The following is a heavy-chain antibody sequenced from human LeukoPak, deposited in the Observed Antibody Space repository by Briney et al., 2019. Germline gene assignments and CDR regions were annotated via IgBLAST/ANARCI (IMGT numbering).Heavy chain of an antibody. CDR1: GYTLTELS. Sequence: ASVKVSCKVSGYTLTELSMHWVRQAPGKGLEWMGGFDPEDGETIYAQKFQGRATMTEDTSTDTAYMELSSLRSEDTAVYYCATLYCSGGSCHDGNAFDIWGQGTMVTVSS. CDR2: FDPEDGET. D-gene: IGHD2-15*01. V-gene: IGHV1-24*01. CDR3: ATLYCSGGSCHDGNAFDI. J-gene: IGHJ3*02.